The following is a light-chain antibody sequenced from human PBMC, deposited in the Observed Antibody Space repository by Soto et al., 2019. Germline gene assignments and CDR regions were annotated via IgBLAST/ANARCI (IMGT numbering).Light chain of an antibody. V-gene: IGLV2-14*01. CDR2: EVS. Sequence: QSALTQPASVSGSPGQSIAISCTGTTSDVGAYNYVSWYQRHPGKAPKLIIHEVSTRPSGVSDRFSGSKSGNTASLTISGLQAEDEADYYCSSYTTSATLLFGGGTKLTVL. CDR1: TSDVGAYNY. CDR3: SSYTTSATLL. J-gene: IGLJ2*01.